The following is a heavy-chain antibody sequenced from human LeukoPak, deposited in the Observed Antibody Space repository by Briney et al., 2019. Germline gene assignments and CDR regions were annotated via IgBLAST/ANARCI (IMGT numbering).Heavy chain of an antibody. Sequence: GGSLRLSCAASGFTFSSYAVSWVRQAPGKGLEWVSAISGSGGSTYYADSVKGRFTISRDNSKNTLYLQMNSLRAEDTAVYYCAKDPYCGGDCYSLSPFDPWGQGTLVTVSS. J-gene: IGHJ5*02. CDR1: GFTFSSYA. D-gene: IGHD2-21*01. CDR3: AKDPYCGGDCYSLSPFDP. CDR2: ISGSGGST. V-gene: IGHV3-23*01.